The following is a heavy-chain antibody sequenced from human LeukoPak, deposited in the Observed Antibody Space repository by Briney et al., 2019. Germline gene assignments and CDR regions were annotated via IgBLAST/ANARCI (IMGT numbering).Heavy chain of an antibody. D-gene: IGHD4-11*01. CDR1: GFTFSSYS. Sequence: PGGSLRLSCAASGFTFSSYSMNWVRQAPGKGLEWVSAISGSGDSTYYTNSVKGRFTISRDNSKNTLYLQMNSLRAEDTAVYYCAKDDYSTYVGWFDPWGQGTLVTVSS. V-gene: IGHV3-23*01. J-gene: IGHJ5*02. CDR3: AKDDYSTYVGWFDP. CDR2: ISGSGDST.